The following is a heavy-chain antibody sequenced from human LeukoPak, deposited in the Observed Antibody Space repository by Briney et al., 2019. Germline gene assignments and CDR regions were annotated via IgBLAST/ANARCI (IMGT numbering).Heavy chain of an antibody. CDR2: IHRSGST. V-gene: IGHV4-4*02. D-gene: IGHD3-22*01. CDR1: GGSISNGNW. CDR3: ARSGYYSADY. J-gene: IGHJ4*02. Sequence: TSETLSLTCGVSGGSISNGNWWSWVRQPPGKGLEWIGEIHRSGSTNCNPSLKSRVTISVDKSKNQFSLMLTSVTAADTAVYYCARSGYYSADYWGQGTLVTVSS.